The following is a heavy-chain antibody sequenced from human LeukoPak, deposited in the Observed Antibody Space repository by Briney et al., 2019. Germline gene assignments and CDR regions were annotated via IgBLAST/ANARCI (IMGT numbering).Heavy chain of an antibody. D-gene: IGHD5-12*01. V-gene: IGHV4-34*01. CDR1: EESFSGYY. Sequence: SETLSLTCAVYEESFSGYYWSWIRQPPGKGLEWLGEVNHRGSTNYKLSLKSRLTISVDTSRKEISLKLTSVTAADTAIYYCARVDIVATNWFDPWGQGTLVTVSS. J-gene: IGHJ5*02. CDR3: ARVDIVATNWFDP. CDR2: VNHRGST.